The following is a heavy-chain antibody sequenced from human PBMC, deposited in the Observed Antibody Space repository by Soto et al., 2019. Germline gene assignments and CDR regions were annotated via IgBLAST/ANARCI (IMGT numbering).Heavy chain of an antibody. CDR2: IWYDGSNK. CDR3: ARDPPALRYYYGMDV. D-gene: IGHD4-17*01. CDR1: GFTFSSYG. J-gene: IGHJ6*02. V-gene: IGHV3-33*01. Sequence: QVQLVESGGGVVQPGRSLRLSCAASGFTFSSYGMHWVRQAPGKGLEWVAVIWYDGSNKYYADSVKGRFTISRDNSENTLYLQMNSLRAEDTAVYYCARDPPALRYYYGMDVWGQGTTVTVSS.